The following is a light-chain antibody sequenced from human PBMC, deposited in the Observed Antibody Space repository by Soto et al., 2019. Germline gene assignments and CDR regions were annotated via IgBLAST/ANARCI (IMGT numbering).Light chain of an antibody. CDR1: QGVSGSY. Sequence: EIVLTQSPGTLSLSPGERATLSCRASQGVSGSYLAWYQQKPGQAPRLLIYGASSRATGIPNRLSGSESGTDFTLTISRLEPEDFAVYYCQHYGSSPRTFGQGTKVEIK. CDR2: GAS. CDR3: QHYGSSPRT. V-gene: IGKV3-20*01. J-gene: IGKJ1*01.